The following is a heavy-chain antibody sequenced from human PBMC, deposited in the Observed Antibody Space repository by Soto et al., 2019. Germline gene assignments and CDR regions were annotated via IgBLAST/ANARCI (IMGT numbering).Heavy chain of an antibody. V-gene: IGHV3-13*01. Sequence: GGSLRLSCAASGFTFSSYDMHWVRQATGKGLEWVSAIGTAGDTYYPGSVKGRFTISRENAKNSLYLQMNSLRAEDTAVYYCAGRGYEDYYYGMDVWGQGTTVTVSS. CDR1: GFTFSSYD. J-gene: IGHJ6*02. D-gene: IGHD2-15*01. CDR2: IGTAGDT. CDR3: AGRGYEDYYYGMDV.